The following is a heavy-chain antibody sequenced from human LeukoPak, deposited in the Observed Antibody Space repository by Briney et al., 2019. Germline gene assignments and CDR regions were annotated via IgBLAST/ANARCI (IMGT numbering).Heavy chain of an antibody. Sequence: SETLSLTCAVYGGSFSGYYWSWIRQPPGKGLEWIGEINHSGSTNYNPPLKSRVTISVDTSKNQFSLKLSSVTAADTAVYYCARGRRQSKCWFDPCGQGTLVTVSS. CDR3: ARGRRQSKCWFDP. J-gene: IGHJ5*02. V-gene: IGHV4-34*01. D-gene: IGHD6-19*01. CDR2: INHSGST. CDR1: GGSFSGYY.